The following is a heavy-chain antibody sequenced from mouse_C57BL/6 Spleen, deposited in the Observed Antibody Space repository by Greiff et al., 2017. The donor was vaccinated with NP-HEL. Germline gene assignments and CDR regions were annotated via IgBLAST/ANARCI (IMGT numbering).Heavy chain of an antibody. CDR1: GYTFTSYW. Sequence: VQLQQPGAELVRPGSSVKLSCKASGYTFTSYWMHWVKQRPIQGLEWIGNIDPSDSETHYNQKFKDKATLTVDKSSSTAYMQLSSLTSEDSAVYYCARLGSMDGSSYDYAMDYWGQGTSVTVSS. J-gene: IGHJ4*01. D-gene: IGHD1-1*01. CDR2: IDPSDSET. V-gene: IGHV1-52*01. CDR3: ARLGSMDGSSYDYAMDY.